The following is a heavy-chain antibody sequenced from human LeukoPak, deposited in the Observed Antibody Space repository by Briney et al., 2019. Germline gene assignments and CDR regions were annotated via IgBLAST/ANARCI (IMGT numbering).Heavy chain of an antibody. V-gene: IGHV4-38-2*02. CDR2: IYHSGST. Sequence: SETLSLTCTVSGGAISHYYWSWIRQPPGKGLEWIGSIYHSGSTYYNPSLKSRVTISVDTSKNQFSLKLSSVTAADTAVYYCAREDITMVRGVKSRYMDVWGKGTTVTVSS. CDR3: AREDITMVRGVKSRYMDV. D-gene: IGHD3-10*01. J-gene: IGHJ6*03. CDR1: GGAISHYY.